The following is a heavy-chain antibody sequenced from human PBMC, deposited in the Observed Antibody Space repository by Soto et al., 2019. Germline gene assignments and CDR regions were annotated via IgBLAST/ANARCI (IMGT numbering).Heavy chain of an antibody. CDR2: ISAYNGNT. J-gene: IGHJ5*02. V-gene: IGHV1-18*04. CDR1: GYAFTSYC. Sequence: ASLNVSCKASGYAFTSYCISWGRHAPGQGLEWMGWISAYNGNTNYAQKFQSRVTMTTDTSTSTAYMELRSLRSDDTAVYYCARENYADYVFEPRGQGNRVTAAS. CDR3: ARENYADYVFEP. D-gene: IGHD4-17*01.